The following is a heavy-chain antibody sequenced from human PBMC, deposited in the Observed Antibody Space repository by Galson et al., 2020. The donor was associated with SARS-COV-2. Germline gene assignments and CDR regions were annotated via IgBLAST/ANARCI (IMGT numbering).Heavy chain of an antibody. CDR3: ASTKYYDFWRSKQEPEYLDY. V-gene: IGHV5-51*01. CDR2: IYPGDSDT. D-gene: IGHD3-3*01. CDR1: GYSFTSYW. J-gene: IGHJ4*02. Sequence: KVSCKGSGYSFTSYWIGWVRQMPGKGLEWMGIIYPGDSDTRYSPSFQGQVTISADKSISTAYLQWSSLKASDTAMYYCASTKYYDFWRSKQEPEYLDYWGQGTLVTVSS.